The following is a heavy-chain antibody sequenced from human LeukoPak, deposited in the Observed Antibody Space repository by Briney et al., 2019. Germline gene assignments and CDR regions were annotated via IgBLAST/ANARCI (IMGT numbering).Heavy chain of an antibody. CDR3: ARDLQLEDDDY. CDR1: GFTFSSCS. V-gene: IGHV3-48*04. Sequence: GGSLRLSCAASGFTFSSCSMNWVRQAPGKGLEWVSYISSSSSTIYYADSVKGRFTISRDNAKNSLYLQMNSLRAEDTAVYYCARDLQLEDDDYWGQGTLVTVSS. J-gene: IGHJ4*02. D-gene: IGHD6-13*01. CDR2: ISSSSSTI.